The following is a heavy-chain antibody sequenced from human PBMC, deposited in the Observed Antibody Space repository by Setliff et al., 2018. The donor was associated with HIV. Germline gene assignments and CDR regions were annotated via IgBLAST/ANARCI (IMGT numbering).Heavy chain of an antibody. CDR2: VYISGST. CDR1: GGPISSDY. V-gene: IGHV4-4*07. Sequence: PSETLSLTCTVSGGPISSDYWSWIRQPAGKGLEWIGRVYISGSTNYSPSLRSRVTMSVDTSKNQVSLKLSSVTAADTAIYYCAKPTNGFYPRAFDTWGPGTMVTVSS. J-gene: IGHJ3*02. CDR3: AKPTNGFYPRAFDT. D-gene: IGHD2-2*03.